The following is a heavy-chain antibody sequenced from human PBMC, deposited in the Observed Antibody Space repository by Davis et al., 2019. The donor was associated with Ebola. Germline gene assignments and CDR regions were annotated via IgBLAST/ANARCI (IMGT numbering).Heavy chain of an antibody. CDR3: ARGGDDSSGYSNDY. J-gene: IGHJ4*02. CDR1: GGSFSGYY. V-gene: IGHV4-34*01. Sequence: SETLSLTCAVYGGSFSGYYWSWIRQPPGKGLEWIGEINHSGSTYYNPSLKSRVTISVDTSKNQFSLKLTSVTAADTAVYYCARGGDDSSGYSNDYWGQGTLVTVSS. CDR2: INHSGST. D-gene: IGHD3-22*01.